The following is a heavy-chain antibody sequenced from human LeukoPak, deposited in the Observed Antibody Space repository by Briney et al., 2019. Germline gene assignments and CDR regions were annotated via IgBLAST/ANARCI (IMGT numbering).Heavy chain of an antibody. Sequence: GRSLRLSCATSGFTFDDYAMHWVRQAPGKGLEWVSGISWNSGSIGYADSVKGRFTISRDNAKNSLYLQMNSLRAEDTALYYCAKDKRIAAAEDYFDYWGQGTLVTVSS. J-gene: IGHJ4*02. D-gene: IGHD6-13*01. V-gene: IGHV3-9*01. CDR3: AKDKRIAAAEDYFDY. CDR1: GFTFDDYA. CDR2: ISWNSGSI.